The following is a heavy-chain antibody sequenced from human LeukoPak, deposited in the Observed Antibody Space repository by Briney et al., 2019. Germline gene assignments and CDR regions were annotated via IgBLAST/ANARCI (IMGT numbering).Heavy chain of an antibody. CDR1: GGSFSGYY. CDR2: INHSGST. CDR3: ARNGDVDLVDY. D-gene: IGHD5-12*01. V-gene: IGHV4-34*01. Sequence: SETLSLTCAVYGGSFSGYYWSWIRQPPGKGLEWIGEINHSGSTNYNPSLKSRVTISVDTSKNQFSLKLSSVTAADTAVYYCARNGDVDLVDYWGQGTLVTVSS. J-gene: IGHJ4*02.